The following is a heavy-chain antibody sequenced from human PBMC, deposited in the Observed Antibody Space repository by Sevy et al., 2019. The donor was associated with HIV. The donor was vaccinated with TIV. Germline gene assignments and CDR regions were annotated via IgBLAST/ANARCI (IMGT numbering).Heavy chain of an antibody. V-gene: IGHV3-33*01. J-gene: IGHJ4*02. Sequence: GGSLRLSCAASGFTPSTYGMHWVRQAPGKGLEWVAVIGYDGSNKYYADSVRGRFTISRDNSENTLFLQMDSLRGEDTAVYYCARDPRMYGDYLLAYFDYWGQRTLVTVSS. CDR3: ARDPRMYGDYLLAYFDY. D-gene: IGHD2-8*01. CDR2: IGYDGSNK. CDR1: GFTPSTYG.